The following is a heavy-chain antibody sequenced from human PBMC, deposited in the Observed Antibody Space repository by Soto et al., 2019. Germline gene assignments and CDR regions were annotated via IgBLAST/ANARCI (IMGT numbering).Heavy chain of an antibody. CDR2: ISGSDYYT. Sequence: GGSLRLSCAASGITFSSYAMSWVRQAPGKGPEWVSGISGSDYYTYYAESVKGRFTISRDNSKNTLYLQMNSLRAEDTAVYYCAKGGRGSSWEYFQDWGQGTLVTVSS. D-gene: IGHD6-13*01. CDR3: AKGGRGSSWEYFQD. V-gene: IGHV3-23*01. J-gene: IGHJ1*01. CDR1: GITFSSYA.